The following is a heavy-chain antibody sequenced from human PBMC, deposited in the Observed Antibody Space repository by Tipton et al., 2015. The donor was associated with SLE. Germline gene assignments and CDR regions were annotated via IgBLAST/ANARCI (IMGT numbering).Heavy chain of an antibody. J-gene: IGHJ6*02. CDR1: GFTFSSYG. CDR3: AKDLDNYYGMDV. CDR2: IRYDGSNK. Sequence: SLRLSCAASGFTFSSYGMHWVRQAPGKGLEWVAFIRYDGSNKYYADSVKGRFTISRDNSKNTLYLQMNSLRVEDTAAYYCAKDLDNYYGMDVWGQGTAVTVSS. V-gene: IGHV3-30*02.